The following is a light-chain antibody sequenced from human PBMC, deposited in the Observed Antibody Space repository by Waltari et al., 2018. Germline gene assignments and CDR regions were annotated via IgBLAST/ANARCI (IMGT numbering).Light chain of an antibody. V-gene: IGKV2-28*01. Sequence: DIVMTQSPLSLPVTPGEPASISCRSSQSLLHINGYNYLHWSLQKPGQSPQLLIYLGSTRASGVPDRFSGSGSGKDFTLKISRVEAEDVGVYYCMQALQTPITFGQGTRLEIK. CDR1: QSLLHINGYNY. J-gene: IGKJ5*01. CDR2: LGS. CDR3: MQALQTPIT.